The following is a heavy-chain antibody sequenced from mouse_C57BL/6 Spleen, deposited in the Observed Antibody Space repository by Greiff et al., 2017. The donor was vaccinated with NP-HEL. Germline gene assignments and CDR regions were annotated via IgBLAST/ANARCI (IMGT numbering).Heavy chain of an antibody. V-gene: IGHV5-15*04. CDR3: ARRYYDYDGYFDV. CDR2: ISNLAYSI. D-gene: IGHD2-4*01. Sequence: EVKVEESGGGLVQPGGSLKLSCAASGFTFSDYGMAWVRQAPRKGPEWVAFISNLAYSIYYADTVTGRFTISRENAKNTLYLEMSSLRSEDTAMYYCARRYYDYDGYFDVWGTGTTVTVSS. CDR1: GFTFSDYG. J-gene: IGHJ1*03.